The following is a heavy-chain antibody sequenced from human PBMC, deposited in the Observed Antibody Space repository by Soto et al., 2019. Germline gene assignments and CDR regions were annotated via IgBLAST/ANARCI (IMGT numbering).Heavy chain of an antibody. CDR2: IYYSGST. CDR1: GVSIDISYYC. D-gene: IGHD6-19*01. J-gene: IGHJ4*02. CDR3: ARRPLSSGWYSGVDY. Sequence: SVTRSHTTTVSGVSIDISYYCWDWIRQPPGKGLEWIGSIYYSGSTYYNPSLKSRVTISEDTSNNQFSLKLSSVTAADTAVYYCARRPLSSGWYSGVDYWGQGTLVTVSS. V-gene: IGHV4-39*01.